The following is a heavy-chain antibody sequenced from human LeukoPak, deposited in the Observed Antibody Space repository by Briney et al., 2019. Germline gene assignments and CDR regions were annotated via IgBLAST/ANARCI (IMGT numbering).Heavy chain of an antibody. CDR2: ISAYNGNT. V-gene: IGHV1-18*01. J-gene: IGHJ4*02. D-gene: IGHD3-22*01. Sequence: ASVKVSCKASGYTFTSYGISWVRQAPRQGLEWMGWISAYNGNTNYAQKLQGRVTMTTDTSTSTAYMELRSLRSDDTAVYYCAREGPDSSGYYYIDYWGQGTLVTVSS. CDR1: GYTFTSYG. CDR3: AREGPDSSGYYYIDY.